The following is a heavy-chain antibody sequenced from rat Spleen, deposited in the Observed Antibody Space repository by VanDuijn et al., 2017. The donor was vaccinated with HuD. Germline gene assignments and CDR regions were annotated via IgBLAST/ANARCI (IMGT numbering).Heavy chain of an antibody. Sequence: EVQLVESGGGLVQPGRSLKLSCAASGFTFSDSYMAWVRQAPKKGLEWVASITYEGSSTYYRDSVKGRFTISRDNAKSTLYLQMDSLRSEDTATYYCARQGTTVATPFDYWGQGVMVTVSS. CDR2: ITYEGSST. J-gene: IGHJ2*01. CDR3: ARQGTTVATPFDY. D-gene: IGHD1-3*01. V-gene: IGHV5-22*01. CDR1: GFTFSDSY.